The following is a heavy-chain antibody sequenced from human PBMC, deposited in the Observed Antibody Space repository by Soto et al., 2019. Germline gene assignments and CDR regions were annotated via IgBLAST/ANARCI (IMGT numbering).Heavy chain of an antibody. CDR2: IDGSGTTK. V-gene: IGHV3-48*03. CDR3: ARGFGLFNY. J-gene: IGHJ4*02. Sequence: EVQLLESGGGLVQPGGSLRLSCGVSGFTFNDFEMNWVRQAPGKGLEWLAYIDGSGTTKKYADSVRGRFTISRDNPNNSLLLQMSSLSAADTAIYYCARGFGLFNYWGQGTLVSVSS. D-gene: IGHD3-10*01. CDR1: GFTFNDFE.